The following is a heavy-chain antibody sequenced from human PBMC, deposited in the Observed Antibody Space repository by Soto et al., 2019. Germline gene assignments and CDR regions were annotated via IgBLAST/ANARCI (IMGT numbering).Heavy chain of an antibody. J-gene: IGHJ4*02. CDR3: ASGSHVPHY. D-gene: IGHD6-6*01. CDR1: SGSISSGGYS. CDR2: ISHSGST. Sequence: QLQLQESGSGLVKPSQTLSLTCAVSSGSISSGGYSWSWIRQSPGKGLEWIGYISHSGSTYYNPSLKSRVTISVDRSKNQFSLKLSSVTAADTAVYYCASGSHVPHYWGQGTLVTISS. V-gene: IGHV4-30-2*06.